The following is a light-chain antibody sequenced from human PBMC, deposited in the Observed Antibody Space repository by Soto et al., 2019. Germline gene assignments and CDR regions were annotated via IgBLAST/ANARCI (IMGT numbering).Light chain of an antibody. J-gene: IGLJ3*02. CDR2: GVT. CDR3: CSYAGDNSWV. V-gene: IGLV2-23*02. Sequence: QSALAQPASVSGSPGQSITVSCAGTSSVVESYDLVSWYQQHPGQAPKVIIYGVTKRPSGVSNRFSGKRSGNTASLTISGLQAEEEAEYYCCSYAGDNSWVFGGGTKVTVL. CDR1: SSVVESYDL.